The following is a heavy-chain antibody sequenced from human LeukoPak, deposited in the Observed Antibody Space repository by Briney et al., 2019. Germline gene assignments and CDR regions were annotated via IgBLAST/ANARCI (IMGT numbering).Heavy chain of an antibody. CDR3: AKDGKNYFDY. CDR1: GFTFSSCG. D-gene: IGHD1-26*01. CDR2: IQYDGANK. Sequence: GGSLRLSCAASGFTFSSCGMHWVRQAPGKGLEWVAFIQYDGANKYYADSVKGRFTISRDNSKNTLYLQMISLRTEDTALYYCAKDGKNYFDYWGQGTLVTVSS. V-gene: IGHV3-30*02. J-gene: IGHJ4*02.